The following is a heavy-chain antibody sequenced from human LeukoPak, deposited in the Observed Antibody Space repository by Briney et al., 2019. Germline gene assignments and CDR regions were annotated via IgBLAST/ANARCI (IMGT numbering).Heavy chain of an antibody. Sequence: SGGSLRLSCAASGFTFSSYSMNWVRQAPGKGLEWVSSISSSSSYIYYADSVKGRFTISRDNAKNSLYLQMNSLRAEDTAVYYCARDQDYYDSSGPFDYWGQGTLVTVSS. J-gene: IGHJ4*02. CDR3: ARDQDYYDSSGPFDY. V-gene: IGHV3-21*01. D-gene: IGHD3-22*01. CDR2: ISSSSSYI. CDR1: GFTFSSYS.